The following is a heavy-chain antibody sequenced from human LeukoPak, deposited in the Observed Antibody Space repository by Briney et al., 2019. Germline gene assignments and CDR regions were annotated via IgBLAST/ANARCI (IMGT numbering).Heavy chain of an antibody. CDR1: GGTFSSYA. Sequence: EASVKVSCKASGGTFSSYAISWVRQAPGQGLEWMGGIIPIFGTANYAQKFQGRVTITADESTSTAYMELSSLRSEDTAAYYCARGYSSGADYWGQGTLVTVSS. V-gene: IGHV1-69*13. CDR3: ARGYSSGADY. D-gene: IGHD6-19*01. CDR2: IIPIFGTA. J-gene: IGHJ4*02.